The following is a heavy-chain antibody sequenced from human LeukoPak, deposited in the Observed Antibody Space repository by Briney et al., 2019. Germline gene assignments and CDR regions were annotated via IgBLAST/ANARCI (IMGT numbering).Heavy chain of an antibody. CDR2: INHSGST. CDR3: ARGGGYCSSTSCYPHWFDP. D-gene: IGHD2-2*01. CDR1: GGSFSGHY. Sequence: SETLSLTCAVYGGSFSGHYWSWIRQPPGKGLEWIGEINHSGSTNYNPSLKSRVTISVDTSKNQFSLKLSSVTAADTAVYYCARGGGYCSSTSCYPHWFDPWGQGTLVTVSS. V-gene: IGHV4-34*01. J-gene: IGHJ5*02.